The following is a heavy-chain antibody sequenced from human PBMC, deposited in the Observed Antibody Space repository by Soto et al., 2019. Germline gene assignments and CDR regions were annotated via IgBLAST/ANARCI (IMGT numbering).Heavy chain of an antibody. CDR1: GFTFSSYA. Sequence: EVQLLESGGGLVQPWGSLRLSCAASGFTFSSYAMSWVRQAPGQELEWVSAISGSGGSTYYADSVKGRFTISRDNSKNALYLQMNILRAEETAIYYCATRAYYYESSGYFDYWGQGTLVNVSS. V-gene: IGHV3-23*01. CDR3: ATRAYYYESSGYFDY. J-gene: IGHJ4*02. D-gene: IGHD3-22*01. CDR2: ISGSGGST.